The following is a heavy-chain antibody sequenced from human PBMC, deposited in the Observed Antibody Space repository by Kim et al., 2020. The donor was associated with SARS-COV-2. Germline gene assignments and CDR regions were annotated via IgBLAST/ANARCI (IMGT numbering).Heavy chain of an antibody. V-gene: IGHV5-51*01. CDR3: ARRVAVAGTFDY. D-gene: IGHD6-19*01. Sequence: YSPSFQGQVTISADKSISTAYLQWSSLKASDTAMYYCARRVAVAGTFDYWGQGTLVTVSS. J-gene: IGHJ4*02.